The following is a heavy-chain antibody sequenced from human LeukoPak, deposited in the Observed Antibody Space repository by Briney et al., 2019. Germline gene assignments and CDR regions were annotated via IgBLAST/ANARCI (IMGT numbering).Heavy chain of an antibody. CDR2: IIPIFGTA. Sequence: GSSVRVSCKASGGTFSSYAISWVRQAPGQGLEWMGGIIPIFGTANYAQKFQGRVTITTDESTSTAYMELSSLRSEDTAVYYCVTSRAGRRDGYNLIYWGQRTLVTVSS. V-gene: IGHV1-69*05. J-gene: IGHJ4*02. CDR3: VTSRAGRRDGYNLIY. CDR1: GGTFSSYA. D-gene: IGHD5-24*01.